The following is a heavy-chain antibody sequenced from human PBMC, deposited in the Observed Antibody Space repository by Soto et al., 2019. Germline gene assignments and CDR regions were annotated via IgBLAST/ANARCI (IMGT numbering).Heavy chain of an antibody. D-gene: IGHD1-26*01. CDR2: ISGSGSPT. J-gene: IGHJ6*02. CDR1: GFTFSSYA. V-gene: IGHV3-23*01. Sequence: SLRLSCAASGFTFSSYAMTWVRQAPGRGLEWVSAISGSGSPTYYADSVKGRFTISRDNSKNTLYLQMSSLRADDTAVYYCARDMSGGTYNYYYGMDVWGQGTTVTVSS. CDR3: ARDMSGGTYNYYYGMDV.